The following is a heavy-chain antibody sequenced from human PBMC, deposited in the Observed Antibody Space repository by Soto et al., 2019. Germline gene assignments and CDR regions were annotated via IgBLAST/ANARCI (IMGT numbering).Heavy chain of an antibody. CDR3: VRYCSTTLCNGVATRTFDY. CDR1: RFTFSTYE. D-gene: IGHD2-2*01. V-gene: IGHV3-48*03. CDR2: ISSSGNTV. Sequence: PGGSMRLSCASSRFTFSTYEMHWARQTPGKGLEWVSYISSSGNTVYYADSVKGRFTISRDNTRNSLYLQMNSLRDEDTALYYCVRYCSTTLCNGVATRTFDYWGQGTLVTVSS. J-gene: IGHJ4*02.